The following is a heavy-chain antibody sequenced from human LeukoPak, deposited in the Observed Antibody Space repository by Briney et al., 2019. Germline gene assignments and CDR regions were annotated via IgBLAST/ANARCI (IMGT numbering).Heavy chain of an antibody. D-gene: IGHD5-24*01. J-gene: IGHJ3*02. CDR2: ISSSSTI. V-gene: IGHV3-48*01. CDR3: ARFPMGDSFDI. Sequence: GGSLRLSCAASGFIFSSYSMNWVRQGAGKGLEWISYISSSSTIYYADSVKGRFTISRDNAKNSLYLQMNSLRADDTAVYYCARFPMGDSFDIWGQGTMVTVSS. CDR1: GFIFSSYS.